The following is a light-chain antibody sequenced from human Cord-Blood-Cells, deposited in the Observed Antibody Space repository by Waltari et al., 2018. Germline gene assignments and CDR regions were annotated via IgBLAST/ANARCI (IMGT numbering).Light chain of an antibody. J-gene: IGKJ1*01. V-gene: IGKV4-1*01. CDR1: PSGLYSSNNKNY. CDR2: WAS. Sequence: DIVMTQSPDSLAVSLGERATINCKSGPSGLYSSNNKNYLAWYQQKPGPPPKLLIYWASTRECGVPDRFSGGVSGTDFTLAISSLQAGDVAVYYCQQYYSTPWTFGQGTKVEIK. CDR3: QQYYSTPWT.